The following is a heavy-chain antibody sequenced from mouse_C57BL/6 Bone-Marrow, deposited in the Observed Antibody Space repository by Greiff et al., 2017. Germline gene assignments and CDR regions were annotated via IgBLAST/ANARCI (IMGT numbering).Heavy chain of an antibody. CDR1: GYTFTSYW. V-gene: IGHV1-69*01. CDR3: ARSDYVDY. J-gene: IGHJ2*01. CDR2: IDPSDSYT. Sequence: VQLQQSGAELVMPGASVKLSCKASGYTFTSYWMHWVKQRPGQGLEWIGEIDPSDSYTNYNQKFKGKSTLTVDKSSSTAYMQLSSLTSEDSAVYYCARSDYVDYWGQGTTLTVSS.